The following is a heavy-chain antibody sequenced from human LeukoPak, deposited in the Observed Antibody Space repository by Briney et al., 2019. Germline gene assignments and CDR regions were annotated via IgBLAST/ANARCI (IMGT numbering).Heavy chain of an antibody. D-gene: IGHD5-12*01. CDR3: ARSVVDIVATYDF. CDR2: IYYSGST. V-gene: IGHV4-59*08. CDR1: GGSISSYY. J-gene: IGHJ4*02. Sequence: SETLSLTCTVSGGSISSYYSSWIRQPPGKGLEWIGYIYYSGSTNYNPSLKSRVTISVDKSKNQFSLKVRSVTAADTAVYYCARSVVDIVATYDFWGQGTLVTVSS.